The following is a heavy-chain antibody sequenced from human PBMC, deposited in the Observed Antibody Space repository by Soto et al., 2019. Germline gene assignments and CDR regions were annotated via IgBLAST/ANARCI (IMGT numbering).Heavy chain of an antibody. CDR3: AKGKGTVTTLFDY. J-gene: IGHJ4*02. CDR1: GFTFSSYG. Sequence: GGSLRLSCAASGFTFSSYGMHWVRQAPGKGLEWVAVISYDGSNKYYADSVKGRFTISRDNSKNTLYLQMNSLRAEDTAVYYCAKGKGTVTTLFDYWGQGTLVTVSS. D-gene: IGHD4-4*01. V-gene: IGHV3-30*18. CDR2: ISYDGSNK.